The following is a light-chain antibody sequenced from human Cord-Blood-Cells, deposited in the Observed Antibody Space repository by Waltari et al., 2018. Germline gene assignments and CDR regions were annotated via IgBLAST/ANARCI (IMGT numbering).Light chain of an antibody. CDR3: SAYAGSDKRV. V-gene: IGLV2-8*01. Sequence: QSALTQPPSASGSPGQSVTISCTGTSSDVGGYNYVSWYQQHPGKAPTLMIYEVSKRSSGVPDRCSGSKSGNTAPVSVSGLQAEDEADDYCSAYAGSDKRVFGGGTKLTVL. J-gene: IGLJ3*02. CDR2: EVS. CDR1: SSDVGGYNY.